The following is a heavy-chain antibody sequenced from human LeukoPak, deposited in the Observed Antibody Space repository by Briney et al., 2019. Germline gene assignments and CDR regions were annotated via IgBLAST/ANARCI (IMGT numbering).Heavy chain of an antibody. D-gene: IGHD1-26*01. CDR3: ARDGKINYFDY. J-gene: IGHJ4*02. V-gene: IGHV3-30*19. CDR1: GFTFSSYG. CDR2: IWYDGSNK. Sequence: GGSLRLSCAASGFTFSSYGMHWVRQAPGKGLEWVAVIWYDGSNKYYADSVKGRFTISRDNSKNTLYLQMNSLRAEDTAVYYCARDGKINYFDYWGQGTLVTVSS.